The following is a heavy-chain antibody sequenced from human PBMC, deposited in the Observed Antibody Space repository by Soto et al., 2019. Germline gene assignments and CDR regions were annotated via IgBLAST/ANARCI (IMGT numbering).Heavy chain of an antibody. J-gene: IGHJ4*02. CDR2: VDSDGSGT. Sequence: EVQLVESGGGSVQPGGSLRLSCVASGITFSGYWMHWVRQVPGKGLVWVARVDSDGSGTSYADSVKGRFTISRDNAKNALYLQMNSLRVEDTAVESCATVFEHWGQGIPVTVSS. CDR3: ATVFEH. CDR1: GITFSGYW. V-gene: IGHV3-74*01.